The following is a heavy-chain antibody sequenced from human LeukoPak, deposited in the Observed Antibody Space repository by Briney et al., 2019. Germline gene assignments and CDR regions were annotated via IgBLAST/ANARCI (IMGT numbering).Heavy chain of an antibody. Sequence: PGRSLRLSCAASGFTFDDYAMHWVRQAPGKGLEWVSGISWNSGSIGYADSVKGRFTISRDNAKNSLYLQMSSLRAEDTALYYCAAMGSSYGIWGQGTLVTVSS. CDR2: ISWNSGSI. CDR3: AAMGSSYGI. D-gene: IGHD5-18*01. V-gene: IGHV3-9*01. J-gene: IGHJ4*02. CDR1: GFTFDDYA.